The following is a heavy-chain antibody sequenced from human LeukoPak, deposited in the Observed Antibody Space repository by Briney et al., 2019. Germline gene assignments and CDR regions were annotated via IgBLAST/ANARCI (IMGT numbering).Heavy chain of an antibody. J-gene: IGHJ5*02. CDR2: IIPIFGTA. CDR1: GGTFSSYA. V-gene: IGHV1-69*13. Sequence: ASVKVSCKASGGTFSSYAISWVRQAPGQGLEWMGGIIPIFGTANYAQKFQGRATITADESTSTAYMELSSLRSEDTAVYYCARDYYDSSGYPGENWWFDPWGQGTLVTVSS. CDR3: ARDYYDSSGYPGENWWFDP. D-gene: IGHD3-22*01.